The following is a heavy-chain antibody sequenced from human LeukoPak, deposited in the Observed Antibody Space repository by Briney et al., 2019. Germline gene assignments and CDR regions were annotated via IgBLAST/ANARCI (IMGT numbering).Heavy chain of an antibody. D-gene: IGHD1-26*01. Sequence: ASVKVSCKASGDTFTSYAISWVRQAPGQGLEWMGWIIADNGNTNYAQKLQGRVTMTTDTSTSTAYMELRRVRYDDTAVYYCARCIVGATPDNWGQGTLVTVSS. CDR1: GDTFTSYA. V-gene: IGHV1-18*01. J-gene: IGHJ4*01. CDR3: ARCIVGATPDN. CDR2: IIADNGNT.